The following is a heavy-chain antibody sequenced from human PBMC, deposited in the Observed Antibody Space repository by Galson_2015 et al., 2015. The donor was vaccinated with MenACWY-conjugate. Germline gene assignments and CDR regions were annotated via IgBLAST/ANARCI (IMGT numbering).Heavy chain of an antibody. CDR3: ATYCSSPSCYANGAY. J-gene: IGHJ4*02. CDR1: GFNFTNYA. D-gene: IGHD2-2*01. V-gene: IGHV3-23*01. Sequence: SLRLSCAASGFNFTNYAMSWVRQAPGKGLEWVSAISGSGGSTYSADSVKGRFTISRDNSKNTLYLQMNSLRTEDTAVYYCATYCSSPSCYANGAYWGQGTLVTVSS. CDR2: ISGSGGST.